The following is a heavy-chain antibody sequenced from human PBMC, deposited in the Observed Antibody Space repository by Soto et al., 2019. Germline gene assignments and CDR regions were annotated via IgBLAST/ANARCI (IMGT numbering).Heavy chain of an antibody. CDR2: ISSSSDNT. D-gene: IGHD2-21*02. V-gene: IGHV3-48*02. CDR1: GFSFSDYS. J-gene: IGHJ4*02. CDR3: ARLPKGSLVTA. Sequence: GSLRLSCVASGFSFSDYSMNWVRQAPGKGLQWVSYISSSSDNTYCADSVKGRFTVSRDNAKNALFLQMNSLGDDDTATYYCARLPKGSLVTAWGQGTRVTVSS.